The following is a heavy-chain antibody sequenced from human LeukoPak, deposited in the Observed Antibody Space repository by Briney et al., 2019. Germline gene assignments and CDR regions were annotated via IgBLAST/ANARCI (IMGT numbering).Heavy chain of an antibody. V-gene: IGHV3-23*01. J-gene: IGHJ4*02. Sequence: PGGSLRLSCAASGFTFSSYAMRWVREAPGKGLEWGSDISGSGGSTYYADSVKGRFTISRDNSKNTLYLQMNSLRAEDTAVYYCAKRHYDFWSGYQNQMYYFDYWGQGTLVTVSS. CDR3: AKRHYDFWSGYQNQMYYFDY. CDR1: GFTFSSYA. D-gene: IGHD3-3*01. CDR2: ISGSGGST.